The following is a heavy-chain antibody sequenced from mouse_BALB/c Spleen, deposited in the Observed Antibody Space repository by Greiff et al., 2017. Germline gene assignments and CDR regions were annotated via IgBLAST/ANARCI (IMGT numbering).Heavy chain of an antibody. J-gene: IGHJ3*01. CDR1: GYTFTEYI. D-gene: IGHD1-1*01. Sequence: VLLVESGAELVKPGASVKLSCKASGYTFTEYIIHWVKQRYGQGLEWIGWFYPGSGSIKYNEKFKDKATLTVDKSSSTAYMELSRLTSEDSAVYFCARREDYYGSSHVAWFAYWGQGTLVTVSA. V-gene: IGHV1-62-2*01. CDR3: ARREDYYGSSHVAWFAY. CDR2: FYPGSGSI.